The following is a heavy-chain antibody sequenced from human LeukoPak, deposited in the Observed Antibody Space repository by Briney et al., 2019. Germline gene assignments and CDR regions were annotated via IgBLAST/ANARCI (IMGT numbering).Heavy chain of an antibody. V-gene: IGHV3-48*04. CDR3: AKDRLSGIVVVPAAANSKYFDY. CDR2: ISSSSSTI. Sequence: GGSLRLSCAASGFTFSSYSMNWVRQAPGKGLEWVSYISSSSSTIYYADSVKGRFTISRDNAKNSLYLQMNSLRAEDTAVYYCAKDRLSGIVVVPAAANSKYFDYWGQGTLVTVSS. J-gene: IGHJ4*02. CDR1: GFTFSSYS. D-gene: IGHD2-2*01.